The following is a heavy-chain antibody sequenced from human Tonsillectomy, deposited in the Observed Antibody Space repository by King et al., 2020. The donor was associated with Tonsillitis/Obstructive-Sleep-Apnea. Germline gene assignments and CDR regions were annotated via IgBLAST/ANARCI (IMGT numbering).Heavy chain of an antibody. D-gene: IGHD2-2*02. V-gene: IGHV1-18*01. CDR1: GYTFTSYG. J-gene: IGHJ4*02. CDR2: ISAYNGNT. Sequence: VQLVESGAEVKKPGASVKVSCKASGYTFTSYGISWVRQAPGQGLEWMGWISAYNGNTNYAQKLQGRVTMTTDTSTSTAYMELRSLRSDDTAVYYCARGPSDCSSPSCYTYDFDYWGQGTLVTVSS. CDR3: ARGPSDCSSPSCYTYDFDY.